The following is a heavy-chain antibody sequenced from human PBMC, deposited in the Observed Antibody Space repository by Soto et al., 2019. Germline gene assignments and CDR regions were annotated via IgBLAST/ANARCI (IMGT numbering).Heavy chain of an antibody. CDR2: IDPSDSYT. CDR3: ASRRIAARRDYHHGMDV. J-gene: IGHJ6*02. Sequence: GESLKISCKGSGYSFTSYWISWVRQMPGKXLEWMGMIDPSDSYTNYSPSFQGHVTISADKSISTAYLRWSSLKASDTAMYYCASRRIAARRDYHHGMDVRGQGATVTVSS. V-gene: IGHV5-10-1*01. D-gene: IGHD6-6*01. CDR1: GYSFTSYW.